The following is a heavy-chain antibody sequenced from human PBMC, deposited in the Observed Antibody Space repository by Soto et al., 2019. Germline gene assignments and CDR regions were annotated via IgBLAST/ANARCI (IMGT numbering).Heavy chain of an antibody. CDR3: ARNPGIDYGDYLYYFDY. CDR2: ISSSSNRI. D-gene: IGHD4-17*01. V-gene: IGHV3-48*04. Sequence: GGSLRLSCAASGFTFSSYSMNWVRQAPGKGLEWVSYISSSSNRIYYADSVKGRFTISRDNAKNSLYLQMNSLRAEDTAVYYCARNPGIDYGDYLYYFDYWGQGTLVTVSS. J-gene: IGHJ4*02. CDR1: GFTFSSYS.